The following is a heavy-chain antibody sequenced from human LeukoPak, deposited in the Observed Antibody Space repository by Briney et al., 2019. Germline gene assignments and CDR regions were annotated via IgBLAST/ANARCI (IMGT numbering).Heavy chain of an antibody. Sequence: PSETLSRTCTVSGGSISSYYWSWLGQPPGKGLEWIGYIYYSGSTNYNPSLKSRVTISGDTSKNKFSLKLSSVTAADTAVYYCARGWDSSSWYDYWGQGTLVTVSS. V-gene: IGHV4-59*01. CDR3: ARGWDSSSWYDY. D-gene: IGHD6-13*01. CDR1: GGSISSYY. CDR2: IYYSGST. J-gene: IGHJ4*02.